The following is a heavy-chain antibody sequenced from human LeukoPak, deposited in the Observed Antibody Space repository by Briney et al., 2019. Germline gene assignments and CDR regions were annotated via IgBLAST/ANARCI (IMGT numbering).Heavy chain of an antibody. J-gene: IGHJ5*02. Sequence: ASVKVSCKASGYTFTSYYMLWVRQTPGQGLEWMGIINPSGGSTSYAQKFQGRVTMTRDMSTSTDYMELSSLRSEDTAVYYCARDNSVEDTAWWSDPWGQGTLVTVSS. CDR2: INPSGGST. CDR3: ARDNSVEDTAWWSDP. D-gene: IGHD4-23*01. V-gene: IGHV1-46*01. CDR1: GYTFTSYY.